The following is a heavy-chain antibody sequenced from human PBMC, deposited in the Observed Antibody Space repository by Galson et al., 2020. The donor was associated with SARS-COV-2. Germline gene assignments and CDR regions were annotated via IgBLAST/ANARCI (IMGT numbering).Heavy chain of an antibody. CDR1: GFTFSNYA. Sequence: QLGESLKISCAASGFTFSNYAIHWVRQAPGKGLEWVAVISHDGRIQVYADSVKGRFTIFRDNSENMVFLQVSSLRTDDTALYYWARDVSGGGCDIWGQGTMLTVSS. CDR2: ISHDGRIQ. D-gene: IGHD3-16*01. CDR3: ARDVSGGGCDI. V-gene: IGHV3-30*04. J-gene: IGHJ3*02.